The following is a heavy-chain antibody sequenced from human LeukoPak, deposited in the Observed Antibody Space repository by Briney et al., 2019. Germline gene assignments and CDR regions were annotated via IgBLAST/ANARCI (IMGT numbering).Heavy chain of an antibody. CDR1: GFIFSSYS. J-gene: IGHJ4*02. D-gene: IGHD6-13*01. V-gene: IGHV3-21*01. CDR3: ARDKKGQQPFDY. Sequence: PGGSLRLSCAASGFIFSSYSMNWVRQAPGKGLEWVSSISSSSSYIYYADSVKGRFTISRDNAKNSLYLQMNSLRAEDTAVYYCARDKKGQQPFDYWGQGTLVTVSS. CDR2: ISSSSSYI.